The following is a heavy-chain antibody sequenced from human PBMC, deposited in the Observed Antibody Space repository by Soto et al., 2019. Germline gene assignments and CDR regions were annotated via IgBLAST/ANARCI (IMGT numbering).Heavy chain of an antibody. CDR3: ARGVVVTAAYGGYYYYGMDV. CDR1: GYSFTSYW. CDR2: IYPGDSDT. V-gene: IGHV5-51*01. Sequence: GESLKISCKGSGYSFTSYWIGWVRQMPGKGLEWMGIIYPGDSDTRYSPSFQGQVTISADKSISTAYLQWSSLKASDTAMYYCARGVVVTAAYGGYYYYGMDVWGQGTTVTVSS. D-gene: IGHD2-2*01. J-gene: IGHJ6*02.